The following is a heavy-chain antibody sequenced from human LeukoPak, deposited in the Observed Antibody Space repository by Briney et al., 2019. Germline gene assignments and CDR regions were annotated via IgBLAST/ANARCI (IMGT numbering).Heavy chain of an antibody. CDR2: IYYSGST. J-gene: IGHJ3*02. CDR1: GGSISSYY. CDR3: ARAWNPFDDSSGYYGSAFDI. D-gene: IGHD3-22*01. Sequence: SETLSLTCTVSGGSISSYYWSWIRQPPGKGLEWIGYIYYSGSTNYNPTLKSRVTISVDTSKNQFSLKLSSVTAADTAVYYCARAWNPFDDSSGYYGSAFDIWGQGTMVTVSS. V-gene: IGHV4-59*01.